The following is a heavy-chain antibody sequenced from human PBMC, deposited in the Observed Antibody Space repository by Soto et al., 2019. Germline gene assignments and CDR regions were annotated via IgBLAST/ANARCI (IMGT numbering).Heavy chain of an antibody. CDR3: ARVDDFPGGDYYGMDV. Sequence: QVQLVQSGAEVKKPGSSVKVSCKASGGTFSSYAISWVRQAPGQGLEWMGGIIPIFGTANYAQKFQGRVTITADESTSTAYMELSSLRSENTAVHYCARVDDFPGGDYYGMDVWGRGTTVTVS. J-gene: IGHJ6*02. CDR1: GGTFSSYA. V-gene: IGHV1-69*12. CDR2: IIPIFGTA. D-gene: IGHD3-3*01.